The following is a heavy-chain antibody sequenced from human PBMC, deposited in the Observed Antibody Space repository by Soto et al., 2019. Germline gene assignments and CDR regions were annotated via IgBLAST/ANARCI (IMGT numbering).Heavy chain of an antibody. CDR2: IIPKFDQV. CDR1: GGAFGSDP. Sequence: QVQLVQSGAEVKKPGSSVKVSCKASGGAFGSDPISWVRQAPGQGPEWIGGIIPKFDQVNFAHKFQGRLTITADEYTSTTYMELSSLGSEDTAVYYCAREGDHEYFDLWGQGTLVTVSS. V-gene: IGHV1-69*01. CDR3: AREGDHEYFDL. J-gene: IGHJ4*02.